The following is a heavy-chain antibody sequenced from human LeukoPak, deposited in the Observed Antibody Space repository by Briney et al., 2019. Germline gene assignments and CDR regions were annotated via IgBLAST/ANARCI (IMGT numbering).Heavy chain of an antibody. CDR3: AREAITIFGVVRTQTTYGPHRFDP. J-gene: IGHJ5*02. CDR2: FDPEDGET. V-gene: IGHV1-24*01. D-gene: IGHD3-3*01. CDR1: GYTLTELS. Sequence: ASVKVSCKVSGYTLTELSMHWVRQAPGKGLEWMGGFDPEDGETFYAQKFRGRVTMTRDMSTSTVYMELSSLRSEDTAVYYCAREAITIFGVVRTQTTYGPHRFDPWGQGTLVTVSS.